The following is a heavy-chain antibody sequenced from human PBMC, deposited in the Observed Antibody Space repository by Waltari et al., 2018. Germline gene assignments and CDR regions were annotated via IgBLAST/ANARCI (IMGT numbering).Heavy chain of an antibody. Sequence: QVQLQESGPGLVKPSETLSLTCAVSGYSISSGYYWGWIRQPPGKGLEWIGSIYHSGSTYYNPSLKSRVTISVDTSKNQFSLKLSSVTAADTAVYYCARGGYSSSWYYFDYWGQGTLVTVSS. CDR1: GYSISSGYY. CDR3: ARGGYSSSWYYFDY. V-gene: IGHV4-38-2*01. D-gene: IGHD6-13*01. J-gene: IGHJ4*02. CDR2: IYHSGST.